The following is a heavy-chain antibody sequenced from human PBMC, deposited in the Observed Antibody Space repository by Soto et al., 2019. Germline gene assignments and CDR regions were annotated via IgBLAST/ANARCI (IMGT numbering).Heavy chain of an antibody. J-gene: IGHJ6*02. CDR3: AGGVYYYYGMDV. D-gene: IGHD3-16*01. Sequence: ASVKVSCKASGYTFTSYAMHWVRQAPGQRLEWMGWINAGNGNTKYSQKFQGRVTITRDTSASTAYMELSSLRSEDTAVYYCAGGVYYYYGMDVWGQGTTVTVSS. V-gene: IGHV1-3*01. CDR1: GYTFTSYA. CDR2: INAGNGNT.